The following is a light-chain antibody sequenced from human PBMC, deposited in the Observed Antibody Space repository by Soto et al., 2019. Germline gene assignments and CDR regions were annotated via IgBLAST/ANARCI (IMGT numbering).Light chain of an antibody. CDR3: AAWDDSLNGHV. CDR2: TTN. V-gene: IGLV1-44*01. CDR1: SSNIRTRS. J-gene: IGLJ1*01. Sequence: QSVLTQPHSASGTPGQRVTLSCSGSSSNIRTRSVHWFQQLPGTAPKLLISTTNQPPSGVPERFSGSKSGTSASLAISGLQSEDEADYYCAAWDDSLNGHVVGTRTKVTVL.